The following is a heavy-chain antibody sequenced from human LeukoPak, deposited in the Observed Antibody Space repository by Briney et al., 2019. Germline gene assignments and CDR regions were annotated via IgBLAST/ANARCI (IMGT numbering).Heavy chain of an antibody. CDR3: TRNRGTYNWFDP. Sequence: GGSLRLSCGASGFTFSGSAVHWVRQSSGKGLEWVGHIDKKDNLYATAYAESVKGRFTISRDDSKDTAFLHMDSLKTEDTALYYCTRNRGTYNWFDPWGQGTLVTVSS. D-gene: IGHD2/OR15-2a*01. CDR2: IDKKDNLYAT. CDR1: GFTFSGSA. V-gene: IGHV3-73*01. J-gene: IGHJ5*02.